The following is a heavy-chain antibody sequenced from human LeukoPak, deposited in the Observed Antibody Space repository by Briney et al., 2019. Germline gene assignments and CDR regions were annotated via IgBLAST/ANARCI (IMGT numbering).Heavy chain of an antibody. CDR1: GYTFTGYY. Sequence: GASVKVSCKASGYTFTGYYMHWVRQAPGQGLEWMGWINPNSGGTNYAQKFQGRVTMTRDTSISTAYMELSRLRSDDTAVYYCAGPGPESAPPYSSSMDVWGKGPTVTVSS. D-gene: IGHD7-27*01. CDR2: INPNSGGT. CDR3: AGPGPESAPPYSSSMDV. V-gene: IGHV1-2*02. J-gene: IGHJ6*03.